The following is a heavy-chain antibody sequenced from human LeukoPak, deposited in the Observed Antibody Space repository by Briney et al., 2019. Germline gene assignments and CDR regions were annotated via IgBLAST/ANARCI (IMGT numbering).Heavy chain of an antibody. V-gene: IGHV3-48*03. J-gene: IGHJ4*02. CDR2: ISSSGSTK. D-gene: IGHD1-26*01. Sequence: GGFLRLSCAASGFTFSSYGMNWVRQAPGKGLEWVSYISSSGSTKYYADSVKGRFTISRDNAKNSLYLQMNSLRAEDTAVYYCARESGSSYDYWGQGTLVTVSS. CDR1: GFTFSSYG. CDR3: ARESGSSYDY.